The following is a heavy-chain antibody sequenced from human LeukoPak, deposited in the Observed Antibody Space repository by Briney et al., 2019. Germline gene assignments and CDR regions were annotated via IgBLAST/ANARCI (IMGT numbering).Heavy chain of an antibody. CDR2: IYGGGST. Sequence: GGSLRLSCAASGFTVSSNYMSWVRQAPGKGLEWVSVIYGGGSTSYADSVKGRFTISRDNSKNTLYLQMNSLRAEDTAVYYCARARGYSSGWYNNWGQGTLVTVSS. CDR1: GFTVSSNY. CDR3: ARARGYSSGWYNN. J-gene: IGHJ4*02. V-gene: IGHV3-53*01. D-gene: IGHD6-19*01.